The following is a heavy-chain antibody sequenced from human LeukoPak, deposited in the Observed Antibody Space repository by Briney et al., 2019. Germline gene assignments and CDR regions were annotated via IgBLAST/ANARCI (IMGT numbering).Heavy chain of an antibody. CDR3: ARDPGGSLYYYYGMDV. Sequence: SETLSLTCTVSGGSISSYYWSWIRQPPGKGLEWIGYIYYSGSTNYNPSLKSRVTISVDTSKNQFSLKLSSVTAADTAVYYCARDPGGSLYYYYGMDVWGQGTTVTVSS. D-gene: IGHD1-26*01. J-gene: IGHJ6*02. CDR1: GGSISSYY. CDR2: IYYSGST. V-gene: IGHV4-59*01.